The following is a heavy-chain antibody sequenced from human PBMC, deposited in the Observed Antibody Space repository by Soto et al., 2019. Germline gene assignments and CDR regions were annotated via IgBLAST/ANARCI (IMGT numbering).Heavy chain of an antibody. Sequence: SVKVSCKASGCTFTGYYMHWVRQAPGQGLEWMGWINPNSGGTNYAQKFQGWVTMTRDTSISTAYMELSRLRSDDTAVYYCSIGDISPSHNWFDPWGQGTLVTVSS. V-gene: IGHV1-2*04. D-gene: IGHD2-15*01. CDR1: GCTFTGYY. CDR2: INPNSGGT. J-gene: IGHJ5*02. CDR3: SIGDISPSHNWFDP.